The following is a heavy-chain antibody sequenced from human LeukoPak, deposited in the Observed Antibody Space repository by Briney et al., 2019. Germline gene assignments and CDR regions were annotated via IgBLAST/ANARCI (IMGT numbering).Heavy chain of an antibody. CDR1: GFTFSSYS. CDR3: ARASLSTRPIDY. CDR2: ITISSSTI. V-gene: IGHV3-48*04. J-gene: IGHJ4*02. Sequence: GGSLRLSCAAPGFTFSSYSMNWVRQAPGKGLEWVSYITISSSTIYYADSVKGRFTISRDNAKNSVYLQMNSLRAEDTAVYYCARASLSTRPIDYWGQGTLVTVSS.